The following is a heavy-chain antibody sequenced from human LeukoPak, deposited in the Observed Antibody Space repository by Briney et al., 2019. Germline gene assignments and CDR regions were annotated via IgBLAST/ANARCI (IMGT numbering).Heavy chain of an antibody. CDR2: IKQDGSEK. J-gene: IGHJ3*02. CDR3: ARDMIAAAGYDAFDI. CDR1: GFTISTYW. V-gene: IGHV3-7*01. D-gene: IGHD6-13*01. Sequence: GGSLRLSCAASGFTISTYWMTWVRQAPGEGLEWVANIKQDGSEKYYVDSVKGRFTISRDNAKNSLYLQMNSLRAEDTAVYYCARDMIAAAGYDAFDIWGQGTMVTVSS.